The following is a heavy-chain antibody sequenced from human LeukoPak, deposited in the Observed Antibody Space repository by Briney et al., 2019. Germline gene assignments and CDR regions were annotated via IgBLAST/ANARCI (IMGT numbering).Heavy chain of an antibody. J-gene: IGHJ4*02. Sequence: PSETLSLTCAVYGESFSGYYWSWIRQPPGKGLEWIGEINHRGSTNYNPSLKSRVTISVDTSKNQFSLKLSSVTAADTAVYYCAREGRGQGSIGVPVSPFDYWGQGTLVTVSS. D-gene: IGHD3-3*01. CDR3: AREGRGQGSIGVPVSPFDY. CDR1: GESFSGYY. V-gene: IGHV4-34*01. CDR2: INHRGST.